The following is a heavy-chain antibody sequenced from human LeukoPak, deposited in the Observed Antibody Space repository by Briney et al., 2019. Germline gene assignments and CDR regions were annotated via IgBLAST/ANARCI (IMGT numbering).Heavy chain of an antibody. D-gene: IGHD3-22*01. CDR3: AKVRYYYDSSDYSPRFDY. J-gene: IGHJ4*02. Sequence: GGSLRLSRAASGFTFSSYAMSWVRQAPGKGLEWVSAISGSGGSTYYADSVKGRFTISRDNSKNTLYLQMNSLRAEDTAVYYCAKVRYYYDSSDYSPRFDYWGQGTLVTVSS. V-gene: IGHV3-23*01. CDR2: ISGSGGST. CDR1: GFTFSSYA.